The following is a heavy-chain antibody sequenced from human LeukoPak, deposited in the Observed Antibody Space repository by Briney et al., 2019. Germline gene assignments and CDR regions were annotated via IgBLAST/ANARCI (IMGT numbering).Heavy chain of an antibody. V-gene: IGHV3-33*08. Sequence: GGSLRLSCAASGFTFSTYTMNWVRQAPGKGLEWVAVIWSDGSNKYCADSVKGRFTISRDNSKNTLYLQMNSLRVEDTAVYYCARDSLGTSSGWFDPWGQGTLVTVSS. CDR3: ARDSLGTSSGWFDP. J-gene: IGHJ5*02. CDR2: IWSDGSNK. D-gene: IGHD6-19*01. CDR1: GFTFSTYT.